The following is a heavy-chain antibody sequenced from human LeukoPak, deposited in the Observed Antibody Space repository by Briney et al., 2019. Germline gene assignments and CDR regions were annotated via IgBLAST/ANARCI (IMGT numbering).Heavy chain of an antibody. D-gene: IGHD3-22*01. CDR2: IWSDGSNE. CDR3: ARDADTSGSYWYFDL. Sequence: GRSLRLSCAASGFTLSYYGMHWVRQAPGKGLEWVALIWSDGSNENYADSVKGRFTISRDTSRDTLYLQMHSLRAEDTAVYYCARDADTSGSYWYFDLWGRGTQVTVSS. V-gene: IGHV3-33*01. J-gene: IGHJ2*01. CDR1: GFTLSYYG.